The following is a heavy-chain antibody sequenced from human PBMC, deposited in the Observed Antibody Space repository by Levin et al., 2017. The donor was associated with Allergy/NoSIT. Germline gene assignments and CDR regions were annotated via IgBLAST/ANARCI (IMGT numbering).Heavy chain of an antibody. CDR1: GFTFSSYG. V-gene: IGHV3-33*01. CDR3: ARDTRGCSGGSCYSGYYGMDG. J-gene: IGHJ6*02. D-gene: IGHD2-15*01. Sequence: GGSLRLSCAASGFTFSSYGMHWVRQAPGKGLEWVAVIWYDGSNKYYADSVKGRFTISRDNSKNTLYLQMNSLRAEDTAVYYCARDTRGCSGGSCYSGYYGMDGWGQGTTVTVSS. CDR2: IWYDGSNK.